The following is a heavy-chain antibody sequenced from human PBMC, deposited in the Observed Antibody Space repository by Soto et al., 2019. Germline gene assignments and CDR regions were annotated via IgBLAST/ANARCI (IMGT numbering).Heavy chain of an antibody. D-gene: IGHD5-18*01. J-gene: IGHJ6*02. CDR3: ARRWVSGGYSYADIPRPYYYGMDV. Sequence: GASVKVSCKASGGTFSSYAISWVRQAPGQGLEWMGGIIPIFGTANYAQKFQGRVTITADESTSTAYMELSSLRSEDTAVYYCARRWVSGGYSYADIPRPYYYGMDVWGQGTTVTVSS. CDR2: IIPIFGTA. V-gene: IGHV1-69*13. CDR1: GGTFSSYA.